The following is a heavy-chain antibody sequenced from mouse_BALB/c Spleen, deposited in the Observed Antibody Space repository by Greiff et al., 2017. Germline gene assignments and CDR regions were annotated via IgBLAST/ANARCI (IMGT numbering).Heavy chain of an antibody. Sequence: EVQLVESGAELVKPGASVKLSCTASGFNIKDTYMHWVKQRPEQGLEWIGRIDPANGNTKYDPKFQGKATITADTSSNTAYLQLSSLTSEDTAVYYCAIDYGYAMDYWGQGTSVTVSS. V-gene: IGHV14-3*02. CDR1: GFNIKDTY. CDR2: IDPANGNT. J-gene: IGHJ4*01. D-gene: IGHD2-4*01. CDR3: AIDYGYAMDY.